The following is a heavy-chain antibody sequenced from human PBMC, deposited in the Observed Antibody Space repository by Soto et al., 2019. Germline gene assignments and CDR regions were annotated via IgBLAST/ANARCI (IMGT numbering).Heavy chain of an antibody. CDR1: GYSFTSYW. V-gene: IGHV5-51*01. CDR3: ARLRYYDSSGYSGWFDP. Sequence: GESLKISCKGSGYSFTSYWIGWVRQMPGKGLEWMGIIYPGDSDTRYSPSFQGQVTISADKSISTAYLQWSSLKASDTALYYCARLRYYDSSGYSGWFDPWGQGTLVTVSS. CDR2: IYPGDSDT. J-gene: IGHJ5*02. D-gene: IGHD3-22*01.